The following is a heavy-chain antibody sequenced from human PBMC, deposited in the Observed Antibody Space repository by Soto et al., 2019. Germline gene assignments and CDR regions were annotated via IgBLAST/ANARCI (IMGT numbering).Heavy chain of an antibody. D-gene: IGHD6-6*01. V-gene: IGHV4-59*01. CDR2: IYYSGST. CDR3: ARAGRVFNWFDP. CDR1: GGSISSYY. Sequence: SETLSLTCTVSGGSISSYYWSWIRQPPGKGLEWIGYIYYSGSTNYNPSLKSRVTISVDTSKNQFSLKLSSVTAADTAVYYCARAGRVFNWFDPWGQGTLVTVSS. J-gene: IGHJ5*02.